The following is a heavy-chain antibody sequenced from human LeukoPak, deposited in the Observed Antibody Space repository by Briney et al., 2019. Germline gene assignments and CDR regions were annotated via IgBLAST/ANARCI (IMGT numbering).Heavy chain of an antibody. Sequence: ASVKVSCKASGYTFTSYGISWVRQAPGQGLEWMGWMNPNSGNTGYAQKFQGRVTITRNTSISTAYMELSSLRSEDTAVYYCARGTPGPGYSSSWSRSKNYYYYYMDVWGKGTTVTVSS. CDR1: GYTFTSYG. V-gene: IGHV1-8*03. CDR3: ARGTPGPGYSSSWSRSKNYYYYYMDV. D-gene: IGHD6-13*01. CDR2: MNPNSGNT. J-gene: IGHJ6*03.